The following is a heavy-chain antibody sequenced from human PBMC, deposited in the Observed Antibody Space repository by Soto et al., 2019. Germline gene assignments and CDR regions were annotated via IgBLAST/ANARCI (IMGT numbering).Heavy chain of an antibody. V-gene: IGHV3-9*01. CDR1: GFTFDDYA. Sequence: EVQLVASGGGLVQPGRSLRLSCAASGFTFDDYAMHWVRQAPGKGLEWVSGISWNSGSIGYADSVKGRFTISRDNAKNSLYLQMNSLRAEDTALYYCAKDIGSSGYYHHAFDIWGQGTMVTVSS. J-gene: IGHJ3*02. D-gene: IGHD3-22*01. CDR3: AKDIGSSGYYHHAFDI. CDR2: ISWNSGSI.